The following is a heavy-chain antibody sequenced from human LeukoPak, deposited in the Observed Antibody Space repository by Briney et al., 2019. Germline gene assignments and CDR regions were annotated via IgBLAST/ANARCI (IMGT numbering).Heavy chain of an antibody. Sequence: GGSLRLSCAASGFTVSSNEMSWVRQAPGKGLEWVSSISGGSTYYADSRKGRFTISRDNSKNTLHLQMNSLRAEDTAVYYCAKHIRGYSYGWYFDLWGRGTLVTVSS. CDR2: ISGGST. J-gene: IGHJ2*01. CDR1: GFTVSSNE. D-gene: IGHD5-18*01. CDR3: AKHIRGYSYGWYFDL. V-gene: IGHV3-38-3*01.